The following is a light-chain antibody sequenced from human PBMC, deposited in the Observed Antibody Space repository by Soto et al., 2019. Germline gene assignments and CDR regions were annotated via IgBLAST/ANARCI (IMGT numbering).Light chain of an antibody. Sequence: AIELTQSPSSLSASVGDRVTITCRASQGISSALAWYQQKPGKAPKLLIYDALSLEKEIPSRFSGSGSATDFTLTISSLQPEDFATYYGQQFNNDPPLLTFGGGTKVEIK. CDR3: QQFNNDPPLLT. CDR2: DAL. J-gene: IGKJ4*01. CDR1: QGISSA. V-gene: IGKV1D-13*01.